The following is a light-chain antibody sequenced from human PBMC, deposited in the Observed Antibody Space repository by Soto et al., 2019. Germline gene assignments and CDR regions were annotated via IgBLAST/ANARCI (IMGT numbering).Light chain of an antibody. J-gene: IGKJ5*01. Sequence: EIVLTQSPGTLSLSPGERATLSCRASRSVSSNFLAWYQQKPGQAPRRLIYDASTRATGIPDRFSGSGSGTDFTLTISSLEPEDFAVYYCQQYGSSLITFGQGTRLEIK. CDR1: RSVSSNF. V-gene: IGKV3-20*01. CDR2: DAS. CDR3: QQYGSSLIT.